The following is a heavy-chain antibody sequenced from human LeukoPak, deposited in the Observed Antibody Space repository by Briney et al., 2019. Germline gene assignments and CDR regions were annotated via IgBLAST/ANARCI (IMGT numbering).Heavy chain of an antibody. CDR2: ISGSDDGT. J-gene: IGHJ4*02. D-gene: IGHD2-15*01. Sequence: PGGSLRLSCAASGFTFSTYAMSWVCQIPGKGLEWVSAISGSDDGTYYADSVKGRFTISRDNSRNTLYLQMNTLRAEDTAVYFCAKSPVSSCRGSFCYPFDHWGQGNLVTVSS. CDR1: GFTFSTYA. V-gene: IGHV3-23*01. CDR3: AKSPVSSCRGSFCYPFDH.